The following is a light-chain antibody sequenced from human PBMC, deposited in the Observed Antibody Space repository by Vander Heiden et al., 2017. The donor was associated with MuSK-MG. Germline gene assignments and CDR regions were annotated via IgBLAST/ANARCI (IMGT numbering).Light chain of an antibody. J-gene: IGLJ2*01. CDR1: SSDVGSYNL. Sequence: QSALTQPASESGSPGQPITISCTGTSSDVGSYNLVSWYQQHPGKAPKLMIYEGSKRPSGVSNRFSGSKSGDTASLTISGLQAEDEADYYCCSYAGIHVVFGGGTKLTVL. CDR3: CSYAGIHVV. V-gene: IGLV2-23*01. CDR2: EGS.